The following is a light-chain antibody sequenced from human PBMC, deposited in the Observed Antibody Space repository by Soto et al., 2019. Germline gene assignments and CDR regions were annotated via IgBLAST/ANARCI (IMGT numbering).Light chain of an antibody. J-gene: IGLJ1*01. Sequence: QSVLTQPASVSGSPGQSITISCTGTSSTVGGFNVVSWYQQHPGKAPKVIIYEGIKRPSGVSNRFSGSNSGSTASLTISGLQAEDEADYYCCSYVGATTYVFGTGTNLTVL. CDR2: EGI. V-gene: IGLV2-23*01. CDR3: CSYVGATTYV. CDR1: SSTVGGFNV.